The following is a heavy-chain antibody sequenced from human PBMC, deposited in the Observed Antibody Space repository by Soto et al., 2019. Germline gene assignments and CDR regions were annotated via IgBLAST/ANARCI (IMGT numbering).Heavy chain of an antibody. V-gene: IGHV3-30*03. CDR3: VTGLRSGRQLGHGEFDC. D-gene: IGHD1-26*01. CDR2: ICYDGREK. CDR1: GFTFSTYG. Sequence: QVQLVESGGGVVQPGRSLRLSCAASGFTFSTYGMRWVRQAPGKGLEWGADICYDGREKYYADSVKGQATLYRDKSKDTVYLQMESVSPDDRAVYYCVTGLRSGRQLGHGEFDCWGQGTLVTGSS. J-gene: IGHJ4*02.